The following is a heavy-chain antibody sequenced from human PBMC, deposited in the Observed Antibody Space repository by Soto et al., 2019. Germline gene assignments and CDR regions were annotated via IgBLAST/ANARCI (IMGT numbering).Heavy chain of an antibody. CDR2: IYYSGST. J-gene: IGHJ4*02. CDR3: ARRRYSSGWYFDY. D-gene: IGHD6-19*01. CDR1: GGSISSSSYY. V-gene: IGHV4-39*01. Sequence: QLQLQESGPGLVKPSETLSLTCTVSGGSISSSSYYWGWIRQPPGKGLEWIGSIYYSGSTYYNPSRKSRVTISVDTSKNQFSLKLSSVTAADTAVYYCARRRYSSGWYFDYWGQGTLVTVSS.